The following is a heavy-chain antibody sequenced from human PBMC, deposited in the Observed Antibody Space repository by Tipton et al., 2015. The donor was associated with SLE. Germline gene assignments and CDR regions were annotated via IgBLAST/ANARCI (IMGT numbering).Heavy chain of an antibody. CDR1: GGSIRSGAYY. D-gene: IGHD4/OR15-4a*01. CDR2: IYYSGST. Sequence: LRLSCTVSGGSIRSGAYYWTWIRQHPGKGLEWIGYIYYSGSTNYNPSLKSRVTISTDTSKNQFSLKLTSVTVADTAVYYCTRGGRGDGANPFDPWGQGTLVTVSS. V-gene: IGHV4-31*03. CDR3: TRGGRGDGANPFDP. J-gene: IGHJ5*02.